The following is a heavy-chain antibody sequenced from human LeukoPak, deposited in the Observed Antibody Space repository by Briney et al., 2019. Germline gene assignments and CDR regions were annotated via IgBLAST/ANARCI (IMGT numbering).Heavy chain of an antibody. D-gene: IGHD5-12*01. CDR2: IYYSGST. J-gene: IGHJ4*02. CDR3: ARHRPTMGPLDY. Sequence: PSETLSLTCTVSGGSISSYYWSWIRQPPGKGLEWIGYIYYSGSTNYNPSLKSRVTISVDTSKNQFSLKLSSVTAADTAVYYCARHRPTMGPLDYWGQGTLVTVSS. V-gene: IGHV4-59*08. CDR1: GGSISSYY.